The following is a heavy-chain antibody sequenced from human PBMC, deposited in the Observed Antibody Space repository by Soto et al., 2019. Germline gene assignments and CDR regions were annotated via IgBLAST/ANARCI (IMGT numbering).Heavy chain of an antibody. CDR3: ARGVSNYDFWSGYSYYYYGMDV. J-gene: IGHJ6*02. D-gene: IGHD3-3*01. CDR2: IIPIFGTA. CDR1: GGTFSSYA. Sequence: QVQLVQSGAEVKKPGSSVKVSCKASGGTFSSYAISWVRQAPGQGLEWMGGIIPIFGTANYAQKFQGRVTITADESTSTAYMELSSLRSEDTAVYYCARGVSNYDFWSGYSYYYYGMDVWGQGTTVTVSS. V-gene: IGHV1-69*01.